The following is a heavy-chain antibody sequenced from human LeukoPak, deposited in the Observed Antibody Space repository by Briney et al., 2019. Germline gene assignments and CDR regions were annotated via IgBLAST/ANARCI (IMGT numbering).Heavy chain of an antibody. D-gene: IGHD2-15*01. J-gene: IGHJ6*02. Sequence: GGSLRLSCAGATFIFSNYAMHWVRQAPGQGLDWVAMISKHGIDKTYAESVKGRFTISREDSKQTLSLQMNSLRPEDTAMYYCVRDHLPADYTCGRGAGASGMDVWGQGTPVTVSS. CDR2: ISKHGIDK. CDR3: VRDHLPADYTCGRGAGASGMDV. V-gene: IGHV3-30*04. CDR1: TFIFSNYA.